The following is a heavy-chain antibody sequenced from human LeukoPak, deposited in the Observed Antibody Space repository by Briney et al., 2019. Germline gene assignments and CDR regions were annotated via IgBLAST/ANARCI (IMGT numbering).Heavy chain of an antibody. D-gene: IGHD2-2*01. V-gene: IGHV5-51*01. Sequence: PGESLKISCQGSGYSFTYWIAWVRQMPGKGLEWMGFIRPTDCDTRYSPSFQGQVTISADKSIHTAYLQWSSLKASDTAIYFCARQDGNAYFYFDFWGQGTLVTVSS. CDR1: GYSFTYW. CDR3: ARQDGNAYFYFDF. J-gene: IGHJ4*02. CDR2: IRPTDCDT.